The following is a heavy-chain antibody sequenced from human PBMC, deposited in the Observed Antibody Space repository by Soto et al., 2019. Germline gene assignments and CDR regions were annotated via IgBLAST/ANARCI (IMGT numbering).Heavy chain of an antibody. CDR1: GFTFSSYW. V-gene: IGHV3-74*01. CDR3: ARRRGSSGWKTNFDH. D-gene: IGHD6-19*01. CDR2: IYSDGSST. J-gene: IGHJ4*02. Sequence: EVQLVESGGGLVQPGGSLRLSCAASGFTFSSYWMHWVRQAPGKGLVWVSRIYSDGSSTNYADSVKGRFTISRDNAKNTLYLQMNSLRAEDTDVYYCARRRGSSGWKTNFDHWGQGTLVTVSS.